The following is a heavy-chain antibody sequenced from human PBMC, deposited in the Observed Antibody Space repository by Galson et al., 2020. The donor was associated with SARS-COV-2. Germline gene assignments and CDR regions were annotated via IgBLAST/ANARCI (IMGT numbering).Heavy chain of an antibody. J-gene: IGHJ4*02. CDR1: GFTFSSYS. CDR3: ARDDYGSGSYYIAY. Sequence: GGSLRLSCAASGFTFSSYSMNWVRQAPGKGLEWVSSISSSSSYIYYADSVKGRFTISRDNAKNSLYLQMNSLRAEDTAVYYCARDDYGSGSYYIAYWGQGTLVTVSS. CDR2: ISSSSSYI. D-gene: IGHD3-10*01. V-gene: IGHV3-21*01.